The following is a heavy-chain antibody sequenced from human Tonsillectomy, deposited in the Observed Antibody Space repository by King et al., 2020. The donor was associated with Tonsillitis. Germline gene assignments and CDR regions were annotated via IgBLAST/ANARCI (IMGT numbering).Heavy chain of an antibody. CDR3: ARGEGVATLKLFDY. CDR1: GFTFSSYA. J-gene: IGHJ4*02. CDR2: ISYDGSNK. D-gene: IGHD5-12*01. Sequence: VQLVESGGGVVQPGRSLRLSCAASGFTFSSYAMHWVRQAPGKGLEWVAVISYDGSNKYYADSVKGRFTISRDNYKNTLYLQMNSLRAEDTAVYYCARGEGVATLKLFDYWGQGTLVTVSS. V-gene: IGHV3-30*04.